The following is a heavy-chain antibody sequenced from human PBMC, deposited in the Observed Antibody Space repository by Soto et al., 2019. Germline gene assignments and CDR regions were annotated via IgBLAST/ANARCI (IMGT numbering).Heavy chain of an antibody. D-gene: IGHD6-19*01. Sequence: PGGSLRLSCAASGFTFSSYEMSWVRQAPGKGLEWISYISSSGTTIYYADSVKGRFTISRDNAKNSLHLQMNSLRAEYTAVYYCAKAHDSSGGTAFDLRGQGTMGTVSS. J-gene: IGHJ3*01. CDR1: GFTFSSYE. CDR2: ISSSGTTI. V-gene: IGHV3-48*03. CDR3: AKAHDSSGGTAFDL.